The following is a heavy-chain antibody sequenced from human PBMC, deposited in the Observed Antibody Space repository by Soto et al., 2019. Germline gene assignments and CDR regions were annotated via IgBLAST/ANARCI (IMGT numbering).Heavy chain of an antibody. CDR3: ARGGKGQLVMKRSSAYGMDV. CDR2: IKEDGSEK. D-gene: IGHD6-13*01. J-gene: IGHJ6*02. CDR1: GFTFSSYW. V-gene: IGHV3-7*03. Sequence: GGSLRLSCAASGFTFSSYWMSWVRQAPGKGLEWVANIKEDGSEKNYVDSVKGQFTISRDNAKNSLYLQMNSLRAEDTAVYYCARGGKGQLVMKRSSAYGMDVWGQGTTVTVSS.